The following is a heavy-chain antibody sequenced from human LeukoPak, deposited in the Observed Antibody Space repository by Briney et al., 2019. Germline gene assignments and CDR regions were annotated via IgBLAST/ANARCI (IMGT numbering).Heavy chain of an antibody. V-gene: IGHV4-59*01. CDR3: ARHHNGPTDY. CDR2: IYYSGST. D-gene: IGHD2-8*01. J-gene: IGHJ4*02. Sequence: SETLSLTCTVSGGSISSYYWSWIRQPPGKGLEWIGYIYYSGSTNYNPSLKSRVTISVDTSKNQFSLKLSPVTAADTAVYYCARHHNGPTDYWGQGTLVTVSS. CDR1: GGSISSYY.